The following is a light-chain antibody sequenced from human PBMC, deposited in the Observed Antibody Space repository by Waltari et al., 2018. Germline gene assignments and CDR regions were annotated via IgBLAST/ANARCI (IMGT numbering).Light chain of an antibody. J-gene: IGKJ1*01. CDR1: QSVGGS. CDR3: QLYVRLPAT. V-gene: IGKV3-20*01. Sequence: LRQSPGTLYLSPGGRATLSCRARQSVGGSLSWYQQKPGQAPRLLIYDASTRATGIPDRFSGGGSGTDFSLTISRLEPEDFAVYYCQLYVRLPATFGRGTKVEI. CDR2: DAS.